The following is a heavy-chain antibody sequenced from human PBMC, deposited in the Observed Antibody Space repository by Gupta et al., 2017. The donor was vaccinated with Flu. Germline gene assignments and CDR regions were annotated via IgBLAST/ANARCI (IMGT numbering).Heavy chain of an antibody. CDR2: ISSSSSYI. Sequence: GNGLEWVSFISSSSSYIYYADSVKGRFTISRDNAKNSLYLQMNSLRAEDTAVYYCARSWEPKAFTDYWGQGTLVTVSS. D-gene: IGHD1-1*01. CDR3: ARSWEPKAFTDY. V-gene: IGHV3-21*01. J-gene: IGHJ4*02.